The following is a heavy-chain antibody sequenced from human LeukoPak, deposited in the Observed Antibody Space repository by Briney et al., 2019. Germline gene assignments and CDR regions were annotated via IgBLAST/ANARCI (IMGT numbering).Heavy chain of an antibody. CDR2: ISSSSSYI. D-gene: IGHD3-16*01. CDR1: GFTFSSYS. CDR3: ARDRRYDHAFDI. V-gene: IGHV3-21*01. Sequence: PGGSLRLSCAASGFTFSSYSMNWVRQAPGKGLEWVSSISSSSSYIYYADSVKGRSTISRDNAKNSLYLQMNSLRAEDTAVYYCARDRRYDHAFDIWGQGTMVTVSS. J-gene: IGHJ3*02.